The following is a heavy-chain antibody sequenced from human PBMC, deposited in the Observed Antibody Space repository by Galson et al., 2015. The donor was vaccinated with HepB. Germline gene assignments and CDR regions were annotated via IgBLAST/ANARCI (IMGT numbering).Heavy chain of an antibody. CDR1: GFDVSTNY. CDR3: AKDGFVRPTTHRLAGADAFDI. D-gene: IGHD4-17*01. V-gene: IGHV3-23*01. Sequence: SLRLSCAVSGFDVSTNYMSWVRQAPGKGLEWVSAMSGSGGSTYYADYVKGRFTISRDNSKNTLYLQMNSLRAEDTAVYYCAKDGFVRPTTHRLAGADAFDIWGQGTMVTVSS. J-gene: IGHJ3*02. CDR2: MSGSGGST.